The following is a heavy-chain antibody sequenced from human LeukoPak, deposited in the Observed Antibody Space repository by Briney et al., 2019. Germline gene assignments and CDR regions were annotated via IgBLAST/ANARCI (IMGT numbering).Heavy chain of an antibody. D-gene: IGHD3-22*01. CDR1: GFTFSSYA. CDR2: ISGSGDNT. J-gene: IGHJ5*02. Sequence: PGGSLRLSCAASGFTFSSYAMSWVRQAPGKGLEWVSVISGSGDNTYYADSVKGRFTISRDNAKNSLYLQMTSLRAEDTAVYYCARDYYNSSGYYYVGGSWGQGTLVTVSS. V-gene: IGHV3-23*01. CDR3: ARDYYNSSGYYYVGGS.